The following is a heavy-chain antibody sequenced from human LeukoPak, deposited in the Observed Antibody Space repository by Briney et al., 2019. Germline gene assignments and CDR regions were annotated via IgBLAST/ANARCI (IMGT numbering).Heavy chain of an antibody. V-gene: IGHV3-30*18. CDR3: AKDFYKWEQLNYYFDY. D-gene: IGHD1-26*01. J-gene: IGHJ4*02. CDR2: ISYDGSNK. CDR1: GFTFSSYG. Sequence: PGRSLRLSCAASGFTFSSYGMHWVRQAPGKGLEWVAVISYDGSNKYYADSVKGRFTTSRDNSKNTLYLQMNSLRAEDTAVYYCAKDFYKWEQLNYYFDYWGQGTLVTVSS.